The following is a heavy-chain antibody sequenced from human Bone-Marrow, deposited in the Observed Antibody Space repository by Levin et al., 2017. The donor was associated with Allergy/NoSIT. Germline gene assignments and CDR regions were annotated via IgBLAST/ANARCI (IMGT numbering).Heavy chain of an antibody. J-gene: IGHJ4*02. CDR2: INPSGGST. CDR3: ARESSGSNFDY. D-gene: IGHD2/OR15-2a*01. V-gene: IGHV1-46*01. Sequence: PGESLKISCKASGYTFTSYYMHWVRQAPGQGLEWMGIINPSGGSTSYAQKFQGRVTMTRDTSTSTVYMELSSLRSEDTAVYYCARESSGSNFDYWGQGTLVTVSS. CDR1: GYTFTSYY.